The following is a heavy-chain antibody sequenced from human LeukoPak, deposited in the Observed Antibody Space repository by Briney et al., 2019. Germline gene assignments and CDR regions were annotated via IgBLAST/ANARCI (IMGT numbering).Heavy chain of an antibody. V-gene: IGHV4-4*07. Sequence: SETLSLTCAVSGASVSSNYWRWIRQSAGERLEWIGRISFSDGTNYSPSLKSRVSMSLDASKNQFSLKLTSVTAADTAVYYCARIRRHNYDWYADDSWGQGALVTVSS. CDR1: GASVSSNY. D-gene: IGHD3-9*01. CDR2: ISFSDGT. J-gene: IGHJ4*02. CDR3: ARIRRHNYDWYADDS.